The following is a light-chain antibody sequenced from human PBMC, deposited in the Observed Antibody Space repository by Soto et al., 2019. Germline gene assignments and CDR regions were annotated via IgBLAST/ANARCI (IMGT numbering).Light chain of an antibody. V-gene: IGKV3D-20*02. CDR1: QSVSSSY. J-gene: IGKJ1*01. CDR3: QQRSNWPRT. Sequence: VLRQSPGTLSLSPGERATLSCRASQSVSSSYLAWYQQKPGQAPRLLMYDVSNRATGIPARFSGSGSGTDFTLTISSLEPEDLAVYYCQQRSNWPRTFGQGSKVDIK. CDR2: DVS.